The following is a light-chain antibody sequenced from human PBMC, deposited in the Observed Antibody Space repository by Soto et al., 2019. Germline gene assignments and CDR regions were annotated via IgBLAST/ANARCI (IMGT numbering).Light chain of an antibody. Sequence: EIVLAQSTASLSLSPGGRATLSCRASQSVKTFLVWYQQRPGQAPRLLIHDASNRATGIPARFSGSGSGTDFTLTISSLEPEDFAVYYCQQRLNWQVTFGQGTRLEIK. J-gene: IGKJ5*01. CDR3: QQRLNWQVT. CDR2: DAS. V-gene: IGKV3-11*01. CDR1: QSVKTF.